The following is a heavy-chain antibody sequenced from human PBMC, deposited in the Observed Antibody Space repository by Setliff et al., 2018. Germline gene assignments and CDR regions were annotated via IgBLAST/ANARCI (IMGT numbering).Heavy chain of an antibody. J-gene: IGHJ3*02. Sequence: GASVKVSCKASGVTFSNYDITWVRQAPGQGLEWLGRIIPMHHIAKSSQKFQGRVTVTADKSTSTAYMDLSSLRSEDTAVCYCARAGGSGWYFDAFDIWGQGTMVTVSS. CDR2: IIPMHHIA. V-gene: IGHV1-69*04. CDR1: GVTFSNYD. D-gene: IGHD6-19*01. CDR3: ARAGGSGWYFDAFDI.